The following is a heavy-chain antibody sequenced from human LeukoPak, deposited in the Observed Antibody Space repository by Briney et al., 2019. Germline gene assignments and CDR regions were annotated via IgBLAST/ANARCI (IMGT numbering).Heavy chain of an antibody. CDR3: VRTPPNWGADY. J-gene: IGHJ4*02. Sequence: ASVTVSCKASGYTFTSYDINWVRQAPGQGLEWMGWMSPNSGDTGYAQEFQGRLTMTRDTSISTAYMELSSLRSEDTAVYYCVRTPPNWGADYWGQGTLVTVSS. D-gene: IGHD3-16*01. V-gene: IGHV1-8*01. CDR1: GYTFTSYD. CDR2: MSPNSGDT.